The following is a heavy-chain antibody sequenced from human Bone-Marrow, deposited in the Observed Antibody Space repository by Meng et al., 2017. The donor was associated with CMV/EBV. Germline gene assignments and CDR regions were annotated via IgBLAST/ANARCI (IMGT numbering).Heavy chain of an antibody. CDR3: AKVGDIVVVPAANYFDY. CDR1: GFTFSSYN. CDR2: ISYGGLNE. J-gene: IGHJ4*02. D-gene: IGHD2-2*01. Sequence: GGSLRLSCAASGFTFSSYNMHWVRQDPGKGPEWVAVISYGGLNEYYADSVKGRFTISRDDSKKTLYLQMNSLRAEDTAVYYCAKVGDIVVVPAANYFDYWGQGTLVTVSS. V-gene: IGHV3-30*04.